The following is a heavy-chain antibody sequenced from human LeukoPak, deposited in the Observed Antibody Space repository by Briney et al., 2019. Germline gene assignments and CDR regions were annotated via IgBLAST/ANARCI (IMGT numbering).Heavy chain of an antibody. Sequence: GGSLRLSCAASGFTFSSYSMNWVRQAPGKGLEWVSSISSSSSYIYYADSVKGRFTISRDNAKNSLYLQMNGLRAEDTAVYYCARDWGSYTAVAGTFRYWGQGTLVTVSS. J-gene: IGHJ4*02. CDR2: ISSSSSYI. CDR1: GFTFSSYS. D-gene: IGHD6-19*01. CDR3: ARDWGSYTAVAGTFRY. V-gene: IGHV3-21*01.